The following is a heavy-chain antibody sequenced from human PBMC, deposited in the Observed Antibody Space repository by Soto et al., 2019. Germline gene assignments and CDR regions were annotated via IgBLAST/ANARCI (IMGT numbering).Heavy chain of an antibody. CDR1: GYNFSAYY. D-gene: IGHD5-18*01. CDR3: ARETDTSMVDY. J-gene: IGHJ4*02. V-gene: IGHV1-8*01. Sequence: QVQLVQSGAEVKKPGASVKVSCQTSGYNFSAYYFNWVRQAAGQGPEWMGWLNPRNGQTGYVQKFRGRVTMTRDDSIATVYLDLRRLTTEDTAIYFCARETDTSMVDYWVQGTLVTVSS. CDR2: LNPRNGQT.